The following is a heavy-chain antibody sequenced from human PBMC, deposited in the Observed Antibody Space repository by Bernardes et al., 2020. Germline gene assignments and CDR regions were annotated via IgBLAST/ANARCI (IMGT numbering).Heavy chain of an antibody. CDR1: GGSISSYY. Sequence: SETLSLTCTVSGGSISSYYWSWIRQPPGKGLEWIGYIYYSGSTNYNPSLKSRVTISVDTSKNQFSLKLGSVTAADTAVYYCARLYHYGSGSYYNREYNWFDPWGQGTLVTVSS. D-gene: IGHD3-10*01. CDR3: ARLYHYGSGSYYNREYNWFDP. CDR2: IYYSGST. J-gene: IGHJ5*02. V-gene: IGHV4-59*08.